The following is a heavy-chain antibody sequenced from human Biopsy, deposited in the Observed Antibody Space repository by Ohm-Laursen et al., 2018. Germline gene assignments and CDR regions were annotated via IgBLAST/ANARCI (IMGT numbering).Heavy chain of an antibody. CDR2: IYYSGST. Sequence: GTLSLTCTVSGGSISSDYWSWIRQTPGKGLEWIGYIYYSGSTNYNPSLKSRVTISVDTSKNQFSLRLNFVTAADTAVYYCARWTPEYDSSRYYLDAFDIWGQGTKVTVSS. D-gene: IGHD3-22*01. V-gene: IGHV4-59*12. J-gene: IGHJ3*02. CDR3: ARWTPEYDSSRYYLDAFDI. CDR1: GGSISSDY.